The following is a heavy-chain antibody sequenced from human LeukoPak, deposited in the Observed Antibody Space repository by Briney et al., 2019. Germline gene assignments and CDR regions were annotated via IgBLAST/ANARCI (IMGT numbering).Heavy chain of an antibody. CDR1: GYTFTSFA. Sequence: AASVKVSCKTSGYTFTSFAISWVRQAPGQGLEWMGWISTYNGNTRYAQKVQGRITMTTDTSTSTAYMELRSLGSDGTAVYYCAREVPTIGDFDYWGQGTLVTVSS. J-gene: IGHJ4*02. D-gene: IGHD5-12*01. V-gene: IGHV1-18*01. CDR3: AREVPTIGDFDY. CDR2: ISTYNGNT.